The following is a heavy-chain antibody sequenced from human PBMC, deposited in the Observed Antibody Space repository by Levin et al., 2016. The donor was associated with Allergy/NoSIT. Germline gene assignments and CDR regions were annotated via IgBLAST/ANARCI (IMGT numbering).Heavy chain of an antibody. CDR2: INHSGST. V-gene: IGHV4-34*01. Sequence: SETLSLTCAVYGGSFSGYYWSWIRQPPGKGLEWIGEINHSGSTNYNPSLRSRVTISVDTSKNQFSLKLSSVTAADTAVYYCARTGSYGHDAFDIWGQGTMVTVSS. CDR3: ARTGSYGHDAFDI. D-gene: IGHD5-18*01. J-gene: IGHJ3*02. CDR1: GGSFSGYY.